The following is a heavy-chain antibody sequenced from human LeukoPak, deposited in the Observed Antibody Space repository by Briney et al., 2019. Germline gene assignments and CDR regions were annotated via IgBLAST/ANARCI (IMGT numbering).Heavy chain of an antibody. V-gene: IGHV1-2*04. CDR2: INPNSGGT. J-gene: IGHJ5*02. CDR3: AIGGYFDSPPPSNWFDP. D-gene: IGHD3-9*01. Sequence: ASVKVSCKASGYTFTGYYMHWVRQAPGQGLEWMGWINPNSGGTNYAQKFQGWVTMTRDTSISTAYMELSRLRSDDTAVYYCAIGGYFDSPPPSNWFDPWGQGTLVTVSS. CDR1: GYTFTGYY.